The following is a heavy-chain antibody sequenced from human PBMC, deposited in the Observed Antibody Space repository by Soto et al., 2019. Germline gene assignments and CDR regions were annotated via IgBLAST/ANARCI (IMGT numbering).Heavy chain of an antibody. J-gene: IGHJ6*02. V-gene: IGHV3-30*04. D-gene: IGHD2-2*01. Sequence: QVQLVESGGGVVQPGRSLRLSCAASGFTFSDYAMHWVRQPPGKGLEWVAVVAYDGRSKYYADSVKGRFTISRDNSRTTVYMQMNSLRDEDTAMYYCARDDILVIPGGSYNYGMDVWGHGTTVTVSS. CDR1: GFTFSDYA. CDR2: VAYDGRSK. CDR3: ARDDILVIPGGSYNYGMDV.